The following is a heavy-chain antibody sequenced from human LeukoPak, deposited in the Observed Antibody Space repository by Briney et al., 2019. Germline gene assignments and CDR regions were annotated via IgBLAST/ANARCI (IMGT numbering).Heavy chain of an antibody. J-gene: IGHJ5*02. D-gene: IGHD6-6*01. CDR3: AREYSSSFGWFDP. V-gene: IGHV4-59*01. CDR2: IYYSGST. CDR1: GGSISSYH. Sequence: SETLSLTCTVSGGSISSYHWSWIRQPPGKGLEWIGYIYYSGSTNYNPSPKSRVTISVDTSKNQFSLKLSSVTAADTAVYYCAREYSSSFGWFDPWGQGTLVTVSS.